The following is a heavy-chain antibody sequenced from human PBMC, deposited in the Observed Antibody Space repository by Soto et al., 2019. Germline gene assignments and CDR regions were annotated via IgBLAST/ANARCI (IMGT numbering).Heavy chain of an antibody. CDR1: GFSFSSYW. J-gene: IGHJ3*01. CDR2: INPEGSST. D-gene: IGHD2-21*01. Sequence: EVQLVESGGGLVQPGGSLRLSCVDSGFSFSSYWLHWVRQGPGKGLVWVARINPEGSSTNYADSAEGRFTISRDIAKNTLYLQMNSLRAEDTAVYFCARSPGAYYIVWGQGAMVTVSS. CDR3: ARSPGAYYIV. V-gene: IGHV3-74*01.